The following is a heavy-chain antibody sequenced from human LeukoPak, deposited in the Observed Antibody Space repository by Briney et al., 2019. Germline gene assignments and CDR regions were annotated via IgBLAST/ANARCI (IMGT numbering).Heavy chain of an antibody. CDR1: GHTFTSYD. Sequence: ASVKVSCKASGHTFTSYDINWVRQATGQGLEWMGWMNPNSGNTGYAQKFQGRVTMTRNTSISTAYMELSSLRSEDTAVYYCAREGSSTNQYYYYGMDVWGQGTTVTVSS. V-gene: IGHV1-8*01. CDR2: MNPNSGNT. J-gene: IGHJ6*02. CDR3: AREGSSTNQYYYYGMDV. D-gene: IGHD2-2*01.